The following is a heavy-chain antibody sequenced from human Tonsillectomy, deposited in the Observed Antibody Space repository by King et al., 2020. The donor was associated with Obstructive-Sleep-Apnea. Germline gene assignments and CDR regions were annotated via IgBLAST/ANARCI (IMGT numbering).Heavy chain of an antibody. CDR2: IYYSGST. J-gene: IGHJ6*02. V-gene: IGHV4-39*01. Sequence: LQLQESGPGLVKPSETLSLTCTVSGGSISSSSYYWGWIRQPPGKGLEWIGSIYYSGSTYYNPSLKSRVTISVDTSKNQFSLKLSSVTAADTAVYYCASLSEGYCSGGSCRLHPRGYYYGMDVWGQGTTVTVSS. CDR1: GGSISSSSYY. D-gene: IGHD2-15*01. CDR3: ASLSEGYCSGGSCRLHPRGYYYGMDV.